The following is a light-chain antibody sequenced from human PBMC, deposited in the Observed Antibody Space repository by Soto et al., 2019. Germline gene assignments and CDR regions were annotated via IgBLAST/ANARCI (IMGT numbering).Light chain of an antibody. CDR1: QSISSY. V-gene: IGKV1-39*01. CDR2: AAS. J-gene: IGKJ5*01. Sequence: IQMTQSPSSLSASVGDRVTITCRASQSISSYLNWYQQKPGKAPKXLIYAASSLQSGVPSRFSGSGSGTDLTITISSLQPEDFETYYCQQSYSTPITFGQGTRLEIK. CDR3: QQSYSTPIT.